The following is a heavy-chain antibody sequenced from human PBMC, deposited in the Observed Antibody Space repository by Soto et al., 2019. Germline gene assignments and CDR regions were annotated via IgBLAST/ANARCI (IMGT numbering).Heavy chain of an antibody. CDR2: LIPIFGTA. V-gene: IGHV1-69*01. D-gene: IGHD3-16*01. J-gene: IGHJ5*02. CDR3: ARLKFRIGQQLDP. Sequence: QVQLVQSGAEVKKPGSSVMVSCKASGGTFSSYAISWVRQAPGQGLEWMGGLIPIFGTANYAQKCQGRVTSTADESTSTAYMELSSLRSEDTAVYYCARLKFRIGQQLDPWGQGTLVTVSS. CDR1: GGTFSSYA.